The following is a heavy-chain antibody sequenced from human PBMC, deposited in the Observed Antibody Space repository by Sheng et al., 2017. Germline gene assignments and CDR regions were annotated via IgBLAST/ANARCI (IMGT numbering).Heavy chain of an antibody. CDR2: IYHSGST. CDR3: ASWTTVVTRNAFDI. Sequence: QVQLQESGPGLVKPSETLSLTCAVSGYSISSGYYWGWIRQPPGKGLEWIGSIYHSGSTYYNPSLKSRVTISVDTSKNQFSLKLSSVTAADTAVYYCASWTTVVTRNAFDIWGQGTMVTVSS. D-gene: IGHD4-17*01. CDR1: GYSISSGYY. V-gene: IGHV4-38-2*01. J-gene: IGHJ3*02.